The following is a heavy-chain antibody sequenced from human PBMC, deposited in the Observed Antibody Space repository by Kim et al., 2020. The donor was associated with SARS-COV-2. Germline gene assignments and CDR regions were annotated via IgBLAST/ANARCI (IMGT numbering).Heavy chain of an antibody. CDR2: INHTGST. CDR1: GGSFSGYY. D-gene: IGHD6-19*01. V-gene: IGHV4-34*01. Sequence: SETLSLTCAVYGGSFSGYYWSWIRQPPGKGLEWIGEINHTGSTNYNPSLKSRVTISADTSKNRFSLRLTSVTAADTAVYYCARGLGGWFYYWGQGTLVTVSS. J-gene: IGHJ4*02. CDR3: ARGLGGWFYY.